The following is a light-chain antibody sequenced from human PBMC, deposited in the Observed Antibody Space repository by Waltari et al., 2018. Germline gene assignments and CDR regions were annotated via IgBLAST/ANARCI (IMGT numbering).Light chain of an antibody. CDR3: QQFKNYPNT. Sequence: DTQLTQSPSFLSASLGERVTITGRASQDIGTFLAWYQQKPGKAPNLLIFAASTLQSGVPSRFSGSGSGTEFTLTISSLQPEDFATYYCQQFKNYPNTFGQGTKLVIK. CDR1: QDIGTF. V-gene: IGKV1-9*01. CDR2: AAS. J-gene: IGKJ2*01.